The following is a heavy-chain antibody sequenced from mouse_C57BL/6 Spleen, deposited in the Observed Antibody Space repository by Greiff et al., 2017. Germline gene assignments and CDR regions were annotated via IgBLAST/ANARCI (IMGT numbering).Heavy chain of an antibody. V-gene: IGHV1-61*01. Sequence: VQLQQPGAELVRPGSSVKLSCKASGYTFTSYWMDWVKQRPGQGLEWIGNIYPSDSETNYNQKFKDKATLTVDKASSTAYMQLSSLTSEDSAVSYWERGEFAYWGQGTLVTVSA. CDR1: GYTFTSYW. CDR3: ERGEFAY. CDR2: IYPSDSET. J-gene: IGHJ3*01.